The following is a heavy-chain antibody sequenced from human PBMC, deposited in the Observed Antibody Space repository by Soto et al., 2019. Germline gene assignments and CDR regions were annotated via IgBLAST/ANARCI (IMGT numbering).Heavy chain of an antibody. CDR1: GFTVSSNY. J-gene: IGHJ6*02. CDR3: ARWFRDYGILSGKYYYYGMDV. V-gene: IGHV3-66*01. D-gene: IGHD3-9*01. CDR2: IYSGGST. Sequence: EVQLVESGGGLVQPGGSLRLSCAASGFTVSSNYMSWVRQAPGKGLEWVSVIYSGGSTYYADSLKGRFTISRDNSKNTLYLHRNSLRAEDTAVDYCARWFRDYGILSGKYYYYGMDVWGQGTTVTVSS.